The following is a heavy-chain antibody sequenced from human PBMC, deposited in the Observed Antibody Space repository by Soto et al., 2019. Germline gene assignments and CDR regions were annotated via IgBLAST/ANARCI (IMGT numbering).Heavy chain of an antibody. V-gene: IGHV4-38-2*01. Sequence: SETLSLTCAVSGYSISSGYYWGWIRQPPGKGLEWIGSIYHSGSTYYNPSLKSRVTISVDTSKNQLSLKLSSVTAADTAVYYCARGSPMGYDFWSGYLSWFDPWGQRTSVTLSS. CDR2: IYHSGST. D-gene: IGHD3-3*01. CDR1: GYSISSGYY. CDR3: ARGSPMGYDFWSGYLSWFDP. J-gene: IGHJ5*02.